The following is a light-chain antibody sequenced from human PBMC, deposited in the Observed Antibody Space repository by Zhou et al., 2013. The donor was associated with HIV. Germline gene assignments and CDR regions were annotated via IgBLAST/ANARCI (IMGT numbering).Light chain of an antibody. Sequence: EIVLTQSPGTLSLSPGERATLSCRASQSVSSSYLAWYQQKPGQAPRLLIYDASRRPTGIPVRFSGSGSGTDFTLTISSMQPEDFAVYYCQQYTNWPRTFGQGTKVEIK. V-gene: IGKV3D-20*02. CDR1: QSVSSSY. CDR3: QQYTNWPRT. CDR2: DAS. J-gene: IGKJ1*01.